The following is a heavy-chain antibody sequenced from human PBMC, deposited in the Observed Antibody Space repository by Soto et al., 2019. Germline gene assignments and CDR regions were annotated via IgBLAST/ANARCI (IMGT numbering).Heavy chain of an antibody. CDR1: GFTFSAYW. V-gene: IGHV3-74*01. CDR2: ISDDGSTA. J-gene: IGHJ4*02. D-gene: IGHD1-1*01. CDR3: ARGPRVSSTGTGAH. Sequence: GGSLRLSCAVSGFTFSAYWMHWVRQVPGKGLTWVSRISDDGSTATYADSVKGRFVISGDNAKNSLYLEMNTLRADDSGLYYCARGPRVSSTGTGAHWGRGTLVTVSS.